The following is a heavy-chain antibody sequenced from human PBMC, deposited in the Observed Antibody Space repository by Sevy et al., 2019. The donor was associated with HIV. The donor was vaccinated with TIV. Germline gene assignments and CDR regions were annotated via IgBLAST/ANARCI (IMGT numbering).Heavy chain of an antibody. V-gene: IGHV1-24*01. D-gene: IGHD3-22*01. CDR2: FDPEDGET. Sequence: ASVKVSCKVTGYTLTGFSMHWVRQTPGKGLEWMGTFDPEDGETIYSQKFQGRVIMTEDTSADTAHMDLSSLTSEDTAVYYCVTTKDYYDSSGYPFDYWGQGTLVTVS. CDR3: VTTKDYYDSSGYPFDY. J-gene: IGHJ4*02. CDR1: GYTLTGFS.